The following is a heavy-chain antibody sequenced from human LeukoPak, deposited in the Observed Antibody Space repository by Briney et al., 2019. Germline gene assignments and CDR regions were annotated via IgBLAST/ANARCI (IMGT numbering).Heavy chain of an antibody. CDR2: THPSGNT. CDR3: ARKAPKKGWFDP. J-gene: IGHJ5*02. Sequence: SETLSLTCTVSGGSNNGYYWSWIRQPPGKGLEWIGYTHPSGNTNYSPCLKSRVTISIDMSRNQFSLKLSSVTAADTAVYYCARKAPKKGWFDPWGQGTLVTVSS. CDR1: GGSNNGYY. V-gene: IGHV4-4*09.